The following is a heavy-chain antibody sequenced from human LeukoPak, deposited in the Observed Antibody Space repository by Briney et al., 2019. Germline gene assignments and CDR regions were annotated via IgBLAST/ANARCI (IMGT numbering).Heavy chain of an antibody. CDR3: TRHGASGDY. J-gene: IGHJ4*02. CDR2: IRSKANSYAT. D-gene: IGHD3-16*01. CDR1: GYSISSGYY. Sequence: ETLSLTCAVSGYSISSGYYWGWVRQASGKGLEWVGRIRSKANSYATAYAASVKGRFTISRDDSKNTAYLQMNSLKTEDTAVYYCTRHGASGDYWGQGTLVTVSS. V-gene: IGHV3-73*01.